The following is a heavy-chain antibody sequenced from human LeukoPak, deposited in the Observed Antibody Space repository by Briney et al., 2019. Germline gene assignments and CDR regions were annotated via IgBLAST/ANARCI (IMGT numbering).Heavy chain of an antibody. D-gene: IGHD6-19*01. Sequence: SVKVSCKASGYIFTGYYMHWLRQAPGQGLEWMGRIIPILGIANYAQKFQGRVTITADKSTSTAYMELSSLRSEDTAVYYCARDAQIAVAGTETPFDYWGQGTLVTVSS. J-gene: IGHJ4*02. CDR1: GYIFTGYY. CDR3: ARDAQIAVAGTETPFDY. V-gene: IGHV1-69*04. CDR2: IIPILGIA.